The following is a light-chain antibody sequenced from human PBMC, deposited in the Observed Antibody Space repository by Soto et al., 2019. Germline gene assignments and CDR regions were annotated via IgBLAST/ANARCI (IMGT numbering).Light chain of an antibody. J-gene: IGLJ2*01. CDR2: SNN. CDR3: AAWDDSLNVV. Sequence: QSVLTQPPSTSGTPGQRVTISCSGSSSNIGSNTVSWCQQLPGTAPEPLIYSNNQRPSGVPDRFSGSKSGTSASLAISGLQSEDEADYYCAAWDDSLNVVFGGGTKLTVL. CDR1: SSNIGSNT. V-gene: IGLV1-44*01.